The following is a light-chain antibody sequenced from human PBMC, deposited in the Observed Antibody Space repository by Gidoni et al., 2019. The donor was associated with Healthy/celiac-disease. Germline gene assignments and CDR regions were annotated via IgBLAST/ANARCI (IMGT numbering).Light chain of an antibody. CDR1: QSISSW. J-gene: IGKJ1*01. Sequence: DIQMTQSPSTLSASVGDRVTITCRASQSISSWLAWYQQKPGKAPKLLIYKASSLESGVPSRFSGSGSGTEFTLTISSLQPDDCATYYCQQYNNSPWTFGQGTKVEIK. V-gene: IGKV1-5*03. CDR2: KAS. CDR3: QQYNNSPWT.